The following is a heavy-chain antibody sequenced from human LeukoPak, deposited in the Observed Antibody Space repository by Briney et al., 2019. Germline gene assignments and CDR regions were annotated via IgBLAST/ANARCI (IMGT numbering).Heavy chain of an antibody. Sequence: AGGSLGLSCEGSAFIFSGHWMNWVRQTPGKGLEWVASIKEDGSERQYVDSVKGRFSISRDNTKGSLFLQLNSLRAEDTAVYYCARDVDYGDYVDAFDIWGQGTMVTVSS. CDR1: AFIFSGHW. CDR3: ARDVDYGDYVDAFDI. J-gene: IGHJ3*02. CDR2: IKEDGSER. V-gene: IGHV3-7*03. D-gene: IGHD4-17*01.